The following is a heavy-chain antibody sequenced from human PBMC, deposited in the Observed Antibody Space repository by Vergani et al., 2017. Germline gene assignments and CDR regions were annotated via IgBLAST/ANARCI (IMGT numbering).Heavy chain of an antibody. Sequence: QVQLQESGPGLVKPSQTLSLTCTVSGGSISSGSYYWSWIRQPAGKGLEWIGRIYTSGSTNYNPSLKSRVTISVDTSKNQFSLKLSSVTAADTAVYYCARDGLASSITIFGVETDSPYYYGMDVWGQGTTVTVSS. J-gene: IGHJ6*02. CDR1: GGSISSGSYY. CDR3: ARDGLASSITIFGVETDSPYYYGMDV. V-gene: IGHV4-61*02. CDR2: IYTSGST. D-gene: IGHD3-3*01.